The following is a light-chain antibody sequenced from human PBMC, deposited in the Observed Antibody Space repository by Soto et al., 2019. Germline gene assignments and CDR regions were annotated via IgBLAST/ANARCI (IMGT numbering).Light chain of an antibody. CDR3: CSYAGTYTVV. Sequence: QSVLTQPRSVSGSPGQSVTISCTGTSSDVGDYKYVSWYQQHRGKAPRLMIYGVTKRPSGVPDRFSGSKSGNTASLTISGLQAEDEAEYYCCSYAGTYTVVFGGGTKLTVL. CDR2: GVT. J-gene: IGLJ2*01. CDR1: SSDVGDYKY. V-gene: IGLV2-11*01.